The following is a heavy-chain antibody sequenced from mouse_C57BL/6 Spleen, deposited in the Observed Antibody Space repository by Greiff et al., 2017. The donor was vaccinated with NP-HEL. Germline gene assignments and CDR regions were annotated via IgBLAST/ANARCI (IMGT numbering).Heavy chain of an antibody. CDR3: ARSDYYGSSRFDY. CDR1: GYAFTNYL. J-gene: IGHJ2*01. Sequence: QVQLKQSGAELVRPGTSVKVSCKASGYAFTNYLIEWVKQRPGQGLEWIGVINPGSGGTNYNEKFKGKATLTADKSSSTAYMQLSSLTSEDSAVYFCARSDYYGSSRFDYWGQGTTLTVSS. CDR2: INPGSGGT. V-gene: IGHV1-54*01. D-gene: IGHD1-1*01.